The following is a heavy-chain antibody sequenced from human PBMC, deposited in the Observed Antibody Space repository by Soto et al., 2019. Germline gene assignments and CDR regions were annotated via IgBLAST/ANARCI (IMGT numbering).Heavy chain of an antibody. J-gene: IGHJ6*03. CDR3: AKDFTLSTTGTTEVRPRDLYYMDV. Sequence: PGGSLRLSCASSGFPFSSYAMIWVRQAPGKGLEWVSAISGSGGSTYYADSVKGRFTISRDNSKNTLYLQMNSLRAEDTAVYYCAKDFTLSTTGTTEVRPRDLYYMDVWGKGTTVTVSS. D-gene: IGHD1-1*01. CDR1: GFPFSSYA. V-gene: IGHV3-23*01. CDR2: ISGSGGST.